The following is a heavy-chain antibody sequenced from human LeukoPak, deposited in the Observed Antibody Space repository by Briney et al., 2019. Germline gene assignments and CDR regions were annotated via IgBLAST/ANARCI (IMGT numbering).Heavy chain of an antibody. CDR1: GGTFSNYA. J-gene: IGHJ4*02. CDR2: IIPILGIP. V-gene: IGHV1-69*04. D-gene: IGHD3-22*01. CDR3: ARGGDYYDSSGYHYAATH. Sequence: PGASVKVSCKASGGTFSNYAISWVRQAPGQGLEWMGRIIPILGIPNYAQKFQGRVTITADKSTSTAYMELSSLRSEDTAVYYCARGGDYYDSSGYHYAATHWGQGTLVTVSS.